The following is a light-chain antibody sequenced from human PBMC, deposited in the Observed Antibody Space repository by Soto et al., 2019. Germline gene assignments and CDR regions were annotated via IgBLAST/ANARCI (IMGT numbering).Light chain of an antibody. CDR1: STDVGSYNY. V-gene: IGLV2-14*03. CDR3: NSYTSSGTVV. J-gene: IGLJ3*02. Sequence: QSALTQPASVSGTPGQSITISCTGGSTDVGSYNYVSWYQHNPGKAPKLLIYDVSYRPSGVSNRFSGSKSGNKASLTISGLQAEDEADYYCNSYTSSGTVVFGGGTKLTV. CDR2: DVS.